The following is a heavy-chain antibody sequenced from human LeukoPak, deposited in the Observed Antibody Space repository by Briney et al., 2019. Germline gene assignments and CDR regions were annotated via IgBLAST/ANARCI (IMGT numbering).Heavy chain of an antibody. Sequence: PSETLSLTCTVSDASINSGSYYWTWIRQPAGKGLQWIGRVYISGSTNYNPSLKSRVTISVDTSKNQFSLNLNSVTAADTAVYYCARDWNRYAYWGQGTLVTVSS. CDR3: ARDWNRYAY. D-gene: IGHD1-1*01. CDR2: VYISGST. J-gene: IGHJ4*02. CDR1: DASINSGSYY. V-gene: IGHV4-61*02.